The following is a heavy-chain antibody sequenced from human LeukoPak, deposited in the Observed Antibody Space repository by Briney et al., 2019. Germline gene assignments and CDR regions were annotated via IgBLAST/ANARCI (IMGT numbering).Heavy chain of an antibody. CDR1: GFTFSSYA. CDR2: IIPIFGTA. Sequence: PGGSLRLSCAASGFTFSSYAISWVRQAPGQGLEWMGGIIPIFGTANYAQKFQGRVTITADESTSTAYMELSSLRSEDTAVYYCARDTDTAMVEDYWGQGTLVTVSS. V-gene: IGHV1-69*01. CDR3: ARDTDTAMVEDY. D-gene: IGHD5-18*01. J-gene: IGHJ4*02.